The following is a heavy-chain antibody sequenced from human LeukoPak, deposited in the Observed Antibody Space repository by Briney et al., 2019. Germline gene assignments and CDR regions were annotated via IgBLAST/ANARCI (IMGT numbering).Heavy chain of an antibody. CDR1: GFTFRTYA. CDR2: IGPSGRST. J-gene: IGHJ4*02. CDR3: AKDPMVRGATYDY. D-gene: IGHD3-10*01. V-gene: IGHV3-23*01. Sequence: GGSLRLSCAASGFTFRTYAMTWDRQAPGKGLEWVSAIGPSGRSTYYADSVRGRFTISRDNSKNTLYLQMNSLRAEDTAIYYCAKDPMVRGATYDYWGQGTLVTVSS.